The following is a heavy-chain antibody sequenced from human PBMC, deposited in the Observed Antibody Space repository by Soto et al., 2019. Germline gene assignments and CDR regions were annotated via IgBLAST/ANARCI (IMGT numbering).Heavy chain of an antibody. CDR3: ARAVVVPAAMVLLSLDY. V-gene: IGHV1-3*01. D-gene: IGHD2-2*01. CDR2: INAGNGNT. Sequence: ASVKVSCKASGYTFTSYAMHWVRQAPGQRLEWMGWINAGNGNTKYSQKFQGRVTITRDTSASTAYMELSSLRSEDTAVYYCARAVVVPAAMVLLSLDYWGQGTLVTVSS. J-gene: IGHJ4*02. CDR1: GYTFTSYA.